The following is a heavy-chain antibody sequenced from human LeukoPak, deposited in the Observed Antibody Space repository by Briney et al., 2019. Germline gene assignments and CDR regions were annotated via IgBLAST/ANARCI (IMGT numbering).Heavy chain of an antibody. CDR2: ISSSGSTI. CDR1: GFTFSDYY. Sequence: PGGSLRLSCAASGFTFSDYYMSWIRQAPGKGLEWVSYISSSGSTIYYADSVKGRFTIPRDNAKNSLYLQMNSLRAEDTAVYYCARDMGREVYSSSPDYWGQGTLVTVSS. D-gene: IGHD6-13*01. CDR3: ARDMGREVYSSSPDY. J-gene: IGHJ4*02. V-gene: IGHV3-11*01.